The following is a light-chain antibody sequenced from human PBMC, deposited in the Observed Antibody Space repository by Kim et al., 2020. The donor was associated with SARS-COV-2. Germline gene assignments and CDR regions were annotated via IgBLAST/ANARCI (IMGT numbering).Light chain of an antibody. CDR1: KLGDKY. CDR2: QDS. V-gene: IGLV3-1*01. CDR3: RAWDSSTAWRV. J-gene: IGLJ3*02. Sequence: SYELTQPPSVSVSPGQTASITCSGDKLGDKYACWYQQKPGQSPVLVIYQDSKRPSGIPERFSGSNSGNTATLTISGTQAMDEADYYCRAWDSSTAWRVFGGGTQLTVL.